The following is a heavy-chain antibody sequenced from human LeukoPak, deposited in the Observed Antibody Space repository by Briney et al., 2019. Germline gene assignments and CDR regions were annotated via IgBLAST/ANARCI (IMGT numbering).Heavy chain of an antibody. Sequence: GGSLRLSCAASGFTFSSYAMTWVRQAPDKGLEWVSAISGSDGSTYYADSVKGRFTISRDDSQNTLYLQMNSLSAEDTAVYYCAKVETSGGANCYALDYWGQGTLVTVSS. J-gene: IGHJ4*02. CDR1: GFTFSSYA. D-gene: IGHD2-2*01. CDR2: ISGSDGST. CDR3: AKVETSGGANCYALDY. V-gene: IGHV3-23*01.